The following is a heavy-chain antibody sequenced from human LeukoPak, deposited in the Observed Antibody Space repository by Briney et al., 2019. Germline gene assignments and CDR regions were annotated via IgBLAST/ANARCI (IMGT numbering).Heavy chain of an antibody. D-gene: IGHD3-10*01. CDR3: ARSLERDYHGSGYYMNNWFDP. J-gene: IGHJ5*02. CDR2: IWYDGSNK. V-gene: IGHV3-33*01. CDR1: GFTFSNYG. Sequence: GGSLRLSCAPSGFTFSNYGMHWVRQAPGKGLEWVAVIWYDGSNKYYADSVKGRFTISRDNAKNTLYLQMNSLRAEDTAVYCCARSLERDYHGSGYYMNNWFDPWGQGTLVTVSS.